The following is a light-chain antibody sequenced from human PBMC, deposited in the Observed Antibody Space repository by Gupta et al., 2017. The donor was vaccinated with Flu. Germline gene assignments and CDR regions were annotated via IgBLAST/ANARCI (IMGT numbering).Light chain of an antibody. Sequence: TRSDIGDYKYVSWYQQFPGKAPNLIISEVSYRPSRVSSRFSGSKSGNTASLTISGLQPEDEADYYCSSYSTSNTLVFGTGTQVTVL. CDR2: EVS. V-gene: IGLV2-14*01. CDR1: RSDIGDYKY. J-gene: IGLJ1*01. CDR3: SSYSTSNTLV.